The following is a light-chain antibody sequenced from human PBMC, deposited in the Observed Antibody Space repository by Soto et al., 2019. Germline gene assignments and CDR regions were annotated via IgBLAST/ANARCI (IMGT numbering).Light chain of an antibody. CDR3: QRSYSSPLT. Sequence: DIQMTQSPSSLSASVGDRVTITCRASQNIRTYLNWYQQRPGTAPKLLIYAASTLQSGVPSRFSGSGSGTEFTLTISSLKPEDFATYYCQRSYSSPLTFGPGTKVD. CDR2: AAS. CDR1: QNIRTY. J-gene: IGKJ3*01. V-gene: IGKV1-39*01.